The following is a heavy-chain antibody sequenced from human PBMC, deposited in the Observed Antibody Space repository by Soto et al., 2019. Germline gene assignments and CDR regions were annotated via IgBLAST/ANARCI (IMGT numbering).Heavy chain of an antibody. CDR2: ISGDGGTT. Sequence: GGSLRLSCAASGFTFSSYAMNWVRQAPGKGLEWVSIISGDGGTTSYADSVKGRFTISRDNSKNTLYLQMNSLRAEDTAVYYCAKKRVLVPAMYHFDYWGQGTLVTVS. D-gene: IGHD2-2*01. V-gene: IGHV3-23*01. J-gene: IGHJ4*02. CDR3: AKKRVLVPAMYHFDY. CDR1: GFTFSSYA.